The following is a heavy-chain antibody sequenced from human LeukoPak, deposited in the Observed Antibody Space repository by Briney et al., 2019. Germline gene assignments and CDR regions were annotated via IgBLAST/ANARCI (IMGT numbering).Heavy chain of an antibody. J-gene: IGHJ6*03. CDR2: IYYTGST. V-gene: IGHV4-59*01. CDR1: GGSMSSYY. CDR3: GRAEELYVGSPPLYYYYLDV. D-gene: IGHD1-26*01. Sequence: SETLSLTCSVSGGSMSSYYWNWLRPTPRKGREWIGYIYYTGSTNYRPSVKSRVTISLDTSKKQIFLNMNSVTAADTAVYYCGRAEELYVGSPPLYYYYLDVWGKGTTVTVSS.